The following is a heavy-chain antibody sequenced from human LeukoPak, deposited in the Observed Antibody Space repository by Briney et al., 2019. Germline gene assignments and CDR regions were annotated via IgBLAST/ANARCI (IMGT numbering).Heavy chain of an antibody. Sequence: PGGSLRLSCAASGFTFSSYGMHWVRQAPGKGLEWVAFIRYDGSNKYYADSVKGRFTISRDNSKNTLYLQMNSLRAEDTAVYYCAKGAVVGYYYYYGMDVWGQGTTVTVSS. V-gene: IGHV3-30*02. D-gene: IGHD1-26*01. CDR1: GFTFSSYG. J-gene: IGHJ6*02. CDR2: IRYDGSNK. CDR3: AKGAVVGYYYYYGMDV.